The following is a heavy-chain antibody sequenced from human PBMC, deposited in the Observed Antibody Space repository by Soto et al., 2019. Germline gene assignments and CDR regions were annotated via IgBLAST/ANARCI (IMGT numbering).Heavy chain of an antibody. J-gene: IGHJ6*02. V-gene: IGHV4-30-4*02. CDR1: GGSISSGDYY. D-gene: IGHD3-3*01. Sequence: SETLSLTCTVSGGSISSGDYYWSWVRQPPGKGLEWIGYIYYSGSTYYNPSLKSRVTISVDTSKNQFSLKLSSVTAADTAVYYCARFSGYDFWSGYPEGTESSYYYYCMDVWGQGTTVTVSS. CDR3: ARFSGYDFWSGYPEGTESSYYYYCMDV. CDR2: IYYSGST.